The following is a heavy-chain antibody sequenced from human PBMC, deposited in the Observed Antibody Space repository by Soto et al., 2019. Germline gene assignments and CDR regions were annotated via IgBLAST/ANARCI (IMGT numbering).Heavy chain of an antibody. CDR2: IYYSGST. Sequence: SETLSLTCTVSGGSISSGGYYWSWIRQHPGKGLEWIGYIYYSGSTYYNPSLKSRVTISVDTSKNQFSLKLSSVTAADTAVYYCARVLRGSSSGGNWFDPWGQGTLVTVSS. CDR3: ARVLRGSSSGGNWFDP. D-gene: IGHD6-6*01. V-gene: IGHV4-31*03. J-gene: IGHJ5*02. CDR1: GGSISSGGYY.